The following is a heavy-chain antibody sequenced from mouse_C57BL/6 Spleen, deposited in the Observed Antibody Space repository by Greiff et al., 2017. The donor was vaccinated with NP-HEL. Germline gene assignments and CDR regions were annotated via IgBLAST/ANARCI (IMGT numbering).Heavy chain of an antibody. CDR1: GFTFSSYG. D-gene: IGHD4-1*01. V-gene: IGHV5-6*02. CDR3: ARRGIGLTGTFAY. Sequence: DVMLVESGGDLVKPGGSLKLSCAASGFTFSSYGMSWVRQTPDKRLEWVATISSGGSYTYYPDSVKGRFTISRDNAKNTLYLQMSSLKSEDTAMYYCARRGIGLTGTFAYWGQGTLVTVSA. CDR2: ISSGGSYT. J-gene: IGHJ3*01.